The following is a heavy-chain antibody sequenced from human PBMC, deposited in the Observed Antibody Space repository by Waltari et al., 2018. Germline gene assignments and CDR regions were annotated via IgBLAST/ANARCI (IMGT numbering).Heavy chain of an antibody. V-gene: IGHV1-3*01. CDR2: INAGNGNT. D-gene: IGHD2-15*01. Sequence: QVQLVQSGAEVKKPGASVKVSRKASGYTFTSYAMHWVRQAPGQRLEWMGWINAGNGNTKYSKKFQGRVTITRDTSASTAYMELSSLRSEDTAVYYCARNPLVVVAATYYGMDVWGQGTTVTVSS. CDR3: ARNPLVVVAATYYGMDV. CDR1: GYTFTSYA. J-gene: IGHJ6*02.